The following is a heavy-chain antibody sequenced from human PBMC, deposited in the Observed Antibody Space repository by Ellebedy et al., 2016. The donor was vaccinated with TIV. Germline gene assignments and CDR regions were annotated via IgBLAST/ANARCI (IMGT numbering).Heavy chain of an antibody. CDR2: MNPNSGNT. Sequence: AASVKVSCKASGYIFTNYDINWVRQATGQGLEWMGWMNPNSGNTGYAQKFQGRVTMTRNTSISTAYMELSSLRFEDPAVYYCATLTFYLRRAARRHSFYYYAMDVWGQGTTVTVSS. J-gene: IGHJ6*02. CDR1: GYIFTNYD. CDR3: ATLTFYLRRAARRHSFYYYAMDV. V-gene: IGHV1-8*01. D-gene: IGHD6-6*01.